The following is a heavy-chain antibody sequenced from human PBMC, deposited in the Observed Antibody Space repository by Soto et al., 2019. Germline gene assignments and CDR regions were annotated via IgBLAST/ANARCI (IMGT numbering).Heavy chain of an antibody. J-gene: IGHJ4*02. CDR1: GGSFSGYY. V-gene: IGHV4-34*01. CDR3: ARGPPTVSYYFDY. D-gene: IGHD4-17*01. CDR2: INLSGST. Sequence: QVQLQQWGAGLLKPSETLSLTCAVYGGSFSGYYWSWIGKPPGKGLEWIGEINLSGSTNYNPSLKIRVTISVDTSKNQFSLKLSSVTAADTAVYYCARGPPTVSYYFDYWGQGTLVTVSS.